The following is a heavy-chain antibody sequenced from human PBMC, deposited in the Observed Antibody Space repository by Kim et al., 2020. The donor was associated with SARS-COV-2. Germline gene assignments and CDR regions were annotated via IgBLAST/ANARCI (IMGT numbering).Heavy chain of an antibody. J-gene: IGHJ4*02. V-gene: IGHV3-43*01. Sequence: YYADAVKGRFTISRDNSKNSLYLQMNSLRTEDTALYYCAKSSVGKYYFDYWGQGTLVTVSS. CDR3: AKSSVGKYYFDY. D-gene: IGHD3-22*01.